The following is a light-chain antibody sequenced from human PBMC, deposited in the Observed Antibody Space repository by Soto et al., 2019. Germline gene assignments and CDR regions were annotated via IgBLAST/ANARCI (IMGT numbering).Light chain of an antibody. Sequence: QSVLTQPPSASGTPGQRVTISCSGSSSNIGSNYVYWYQQLPGTAPKLLIYRNNQRPSGVPDRFSGSKSGTSASLAISGLRSEDEAEYYCAAWDDSLSGMVFGGGTKVTVL. CDR3: AAWDDSLSGMV. J-gene: IGLJ2*01. CDR1: SSNIGSNY. V-gene: IGLV1-47*01. CDR2: RNN.